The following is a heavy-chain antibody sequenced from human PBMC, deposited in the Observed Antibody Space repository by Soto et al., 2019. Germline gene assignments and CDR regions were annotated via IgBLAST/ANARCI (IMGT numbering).Heavy chain of an antibody. D-gene: IGHD5-12*01. Sequence: GGSLRLSCAASGFTFSSYGMHWVRQAPGKGLEWVAVISYDGSNKYYADSVKGRFTISRDNSKNTLYLQMNSLRAEDTAVYYCAKDLKPVRGVAPRNYYYYGMDVWGQGTTVTVSS. CDR1: GFTFSSYG. J-gene: IGHJ6*02. CDR2: ISYDGSNK. CDR3: AKDLKPVRGVAPRNYYYYGMDV. V-gene: IGHV3-30*18.